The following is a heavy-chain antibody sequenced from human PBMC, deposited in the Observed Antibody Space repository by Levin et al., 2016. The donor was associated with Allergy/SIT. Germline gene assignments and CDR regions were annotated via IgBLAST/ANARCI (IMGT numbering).Heavy chain of an antibody. J-gene: IGHJ4*02. V-gene: IGHV3-48*01. CDR2: ISSSSSTI. CDR1: GFTFSSYS. D-gene: IGHD3-3*01. CDR3: ARSVTYYDFWSGPPTYYYFDY. Sequence: GESLKISCAASGFTFSSYSMNWVRQAPGKGLEWVSYISSSSSTIYYADSVKGRFTISRDNAKNSLYLQMNSLRAEDTAVYYCARSVTYYDFWSGPPTYYYFDYWGQGTLVTVSS.